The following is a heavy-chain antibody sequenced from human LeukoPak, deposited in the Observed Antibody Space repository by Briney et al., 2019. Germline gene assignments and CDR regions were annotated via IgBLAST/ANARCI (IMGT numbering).Heavy chain of an antibody. Sequence: GGSLRLSCAASGITFSSYGMHWVRQAPGKGLEWVAVISYDGSNKYYADSVKGRFTISRDNSKNTLYLQMNSLRVEDTAVYYCAKRGERMLSVGTWYGFDYWGQGTLVTVSS. CDR3: AKRGERMLSVGTWYGFDY. D-gene: IGHD6-13*01. CDR1: GITFSSYG. CDR2: ISYDGSNK. V-gene: IGHV3-30*18. J-gene: IGHJ4*02.